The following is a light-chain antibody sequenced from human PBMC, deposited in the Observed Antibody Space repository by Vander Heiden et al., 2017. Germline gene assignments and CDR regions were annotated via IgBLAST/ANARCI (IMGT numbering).Light chain of an antibody. J-gene: IGLJ3*02. V-gene: IGLV4-69*01. CDR3: QTWGTGIQV. CDR1: SGHSSYA. Sequence: QVVLTQSPSASASLRASVKITCTLSSGHSSYAIAWHQQQPEKGPRYLMKLNSDGSHSKGDGIPDRFSGSSSGAERYLTISSLQSEDEADYYCQTWGTGIQVFGGGTKLTVL. CDR2: LNSDGSH.